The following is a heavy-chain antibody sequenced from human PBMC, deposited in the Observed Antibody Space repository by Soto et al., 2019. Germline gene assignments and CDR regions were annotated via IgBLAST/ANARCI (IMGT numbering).Heavy chain of an antibody. J-gene: IGHJ3*02. Sequence: SGGSLRLSCTASGFTFGDYAMSWFRQAPGKGLEWVGFIRSKAYGGTTEYAASVKGRFTISRDDSKSIAYLQMNSLKTEDTAVYYCTRNGGNFVVVPATQDDAFDIWGQGTMVTVSS. CDR1: GFTFGDYA. D-gene: IGHD2-2*01. V-gene: IGHV3-49*03. CDR2: IRSKAYGGTT. CDR3: TRNGGNFVVVPATQDDAFDI.